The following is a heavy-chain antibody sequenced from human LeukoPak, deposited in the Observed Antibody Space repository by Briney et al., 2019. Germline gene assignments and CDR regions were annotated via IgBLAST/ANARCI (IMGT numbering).Heavy chain of an antibody. CDR1: GGSISSYY. J-gene: IGHJ5*02. CDR2: IYYSGST. Sequence: SETLSLTCTVSGGSISSYYWSWIRQPPGKGLEWIGYIYYSGSTNYNPSLKSRVTISVDTSKNQFSLKLSSATAEDTAVYYCARSGREWLSPNWFDPWGQGTLVTVSS. V-gene: IGHV4-59*01. CDR3: ARSGREWLSPNWFDP. D-gene: IGHD3-3*01.